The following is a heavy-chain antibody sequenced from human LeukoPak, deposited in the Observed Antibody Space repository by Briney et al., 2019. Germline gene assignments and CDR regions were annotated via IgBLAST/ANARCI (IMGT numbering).Heavy chain of an antibody. CDR1: GFTFSSYG. D-gene: IGHD6-19*01. Sequence: PGGSLRLSCAASGFTFSSYGMHWVRQAPGKGLEWVAFIRYDGSNKYYADSVKGRFTISRDNSKNTLYLQMNSLRAEDTAVYYCAKGGIAVAEDAFDIWGQGTMVTVSS. V-gene: IGHV3-30*02. CDR3: AKGGIAVAEDAFDI. CDR2: IRYDGSNK. J-gene: IGHJ3*02.